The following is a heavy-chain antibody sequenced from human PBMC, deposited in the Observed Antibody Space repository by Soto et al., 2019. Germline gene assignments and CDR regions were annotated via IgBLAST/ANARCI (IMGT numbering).Heavy chain of an antibody. CDR1: GFTLGIYG. V-gene: IGHV3-7*01. J-gene: IGHJ4*02. CDR2: TNQVGRER. CDR3: ARDGSGYSTD. Sequence: EVQLVESGGGLVQPGGSPRLSCVASGFTLGIYGMGWLRQAPGRGLEWVANTNQVGRERYSVDSVKGRFTISRDNAKNSMHLQMNSLRAEDTAVYYCARDGSGYSTDWGQGTLVTVSS. D-gene: IGHD5-18*01.